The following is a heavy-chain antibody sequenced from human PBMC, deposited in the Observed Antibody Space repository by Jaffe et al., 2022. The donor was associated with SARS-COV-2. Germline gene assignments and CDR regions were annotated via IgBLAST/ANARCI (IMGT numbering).Heavy chain of an antibody. J-gene: IGHJ6*02. V-gene: IGHV3-33*01. CDR2: IWYDGSNK. CDR3: AREVSYYDFWSGYFKSDNYYYYYGMDV. CDR1: GFTFSSYG. D-gene: IGHD3-3*01. Sequence: QVQLVESGGGVVQPGRSLRLSCAASGFTFSSYGMHWVRQAPGKGLEWVAVIWYDGSNKYYADSVKGRFTISRDNSKNTLYLQMNSLRAEDTAVYYCAREVSYYDFWSGYFKSDNYYYYYGMDVWGQGTTVTVSS.